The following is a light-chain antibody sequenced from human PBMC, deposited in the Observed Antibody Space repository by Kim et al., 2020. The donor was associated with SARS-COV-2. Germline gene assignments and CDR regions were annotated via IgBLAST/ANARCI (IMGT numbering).Light chain of an antibody. Sequence: ASVGDRVTITCRTTQSISSHLNWYQQKPGRAPKLLISAASTLQGGVPSRFSGSGSETDFTLTIGSLQPEDFATYFCQQSYITPFTFGPGTKVDIK. CDR3: QQSYITPFT. J-gene: IGKJ3*01. CDR2: AAS. CDR1: QSISSH. V-gene: IGKV1-39*01.